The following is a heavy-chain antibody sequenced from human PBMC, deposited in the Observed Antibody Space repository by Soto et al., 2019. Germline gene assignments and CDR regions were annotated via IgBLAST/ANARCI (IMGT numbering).Heavy chain of an antibody. CDR2: ISGNGGST. V-gene: IGHV3-23*01. Sequence: GGSLRLSCAASGFTFSNQAMICVRLAPGKGLEWVSAISGNGGSTYYADSVKGRFTISRDNSKNTLYLQMNSLRAEDTAVYYCGPQILWFGELPNFVYCGQGTLVTVSS. CDR3: GPQILWFGELPNFVY. D-gene: IGHD3-10*01. J-gene: IGHJ4*02. CDR1: GFTFSNQA.